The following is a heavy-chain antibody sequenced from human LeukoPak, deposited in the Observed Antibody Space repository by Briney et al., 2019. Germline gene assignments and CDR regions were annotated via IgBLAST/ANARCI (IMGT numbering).Heavy chain of an antibody. V-gene: IGHV4-38-2*01. D-gene: IGHD3-22*01. CDR1: GYSISGYY. Sequence: SETLSLTCAVSGYSISGYYWGWIRQPPGKGLEWIGTIYYSGSTYHNPSLKSRVTMSVDTSRNQFSLKLSSVDAADTAVYYCAKAGVRYFDSSGLYAFDFWGQGTTVTVSS. CDR2: IYYSGST. CDR3: AKAGVRYFDSSGLYAFDF. J-gene: IGHJ3*01.